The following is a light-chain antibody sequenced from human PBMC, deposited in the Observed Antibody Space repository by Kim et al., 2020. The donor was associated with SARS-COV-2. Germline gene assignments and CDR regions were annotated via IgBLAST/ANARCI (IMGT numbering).Light chain of an antibody. J-gene: IGLJ1*01. Sequence: LTQPASVSGSPGQSITISCTGTSSDVGGHSTVSWYQQHPGKVPKVIIYNVDKRPSGVSDRISGSKSGNTASLTISGLQAEDEADYYCSSYTLSQTYVFGTGTKVTVL. CDR3: SSYTLSQTYV. CDR2: NVD. V-gene: IGLV2-14*01. CDR1: SSDVGGHST.